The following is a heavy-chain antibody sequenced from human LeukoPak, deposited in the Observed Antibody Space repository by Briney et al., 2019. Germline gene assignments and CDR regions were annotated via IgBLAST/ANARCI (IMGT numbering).Heavy chain of an antibody. CDR3: ARAQSVDYDFISVSGAFDI. CDR1: VGSFSGYY. Sequence: SETLSLTCAVYVGSFSGYYWTWIRQPPGKGLEWIGDVNHRGNTNYNPSPKGRVTTSVDASKNQFSLKLSSVTAADTAVYYCARAQSVDYDFISVSGAFDIWGQGTKVTVSS. J-gene: IGHJ3*02. CDR2: VNHRGNT. V-gene: IGHV4-34*01. D-gene: IGHD3-3*01.